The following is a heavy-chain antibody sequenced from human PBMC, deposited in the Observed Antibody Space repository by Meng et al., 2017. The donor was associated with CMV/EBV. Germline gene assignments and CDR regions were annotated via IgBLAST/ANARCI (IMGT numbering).Heavy chain of an antibody. J-gene: IGHJ4*02. D-gene: IGHD5-24*01. CDR1: GGTFSSYA. Sequence: QGQLVQAGAEVKKPGSSVKVSCKASGGTFSSYAISWVRQAPGQGLEWMGGIIPIFGTANYAQKFQGRVTITVDESTSTAYMELSSLRSEDTAVYYCARVQVRGEMATPAGYWGQGTLVTVSS. V-gene: IGHV1-69*12. CDR3: ARVQVRGEMATPAGY. CDR2: IIPIFGTA.